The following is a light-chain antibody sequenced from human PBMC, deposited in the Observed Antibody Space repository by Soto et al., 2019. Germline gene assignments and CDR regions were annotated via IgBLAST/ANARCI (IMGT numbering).Light chain of an antibody. V-gene: IGKV3-15*01. CDR3: QQYNNYIT. CDR2: GAS. CDR1: QSVSSN. J-gene: IGKJ5*01. Sequence: EIVMTQSPATLSVSPGERATLSCRASQSVSSNLAWYQQKPGQAPRLLIYGASTRATGIPARFSGSGSGTEFTRTINSLQSEDFAVYYCQQYNNYITFGQGTRLEIK.